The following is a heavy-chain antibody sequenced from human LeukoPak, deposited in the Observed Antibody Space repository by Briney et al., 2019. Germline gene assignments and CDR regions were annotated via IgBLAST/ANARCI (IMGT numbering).Heavy chain of an antibody. CDR2: ISGSGGST. D-gene: IGHD1-26*01. J-gene: IGHJ4*02. CDR3: AKDGPIVGARPFDY. Sequence: GGGLRVSCAASGFTLCSYSMSGGRPAPGEGGEWGSAISGSGGSTYYADSVKGRFTISRDNSKNTLYLQMNSLRAEDTAVYYCAKDGPIVGARPFDYWGQGTLVTVSS. V-gene: IGHV3-23*01. CDR1: GFTLCSYS.